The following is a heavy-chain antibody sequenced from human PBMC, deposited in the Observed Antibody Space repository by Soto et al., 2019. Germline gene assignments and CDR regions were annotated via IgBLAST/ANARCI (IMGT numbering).Heavy chain of an antibody. CDR1: GDSISSSTYY. CDR3: ARLRGDSSGYYYNTRKGYYYGMDV. D-gene: IGHD3-22*01. CDR2: IYYSGST. J-gene: IGHJ6*02. V-gene: IGHV4-39*01. Sequence: SETLSLTCPDSGDSISSSTYYWGWSRQPPGNGLDLIGSIYYSGSTYYNPSLKSRVTISVDTSKNQFSLKLSSVAAADTAVYYCARLRGDSSGYYYNTRKGYYYGMDVWGQGTTVT.